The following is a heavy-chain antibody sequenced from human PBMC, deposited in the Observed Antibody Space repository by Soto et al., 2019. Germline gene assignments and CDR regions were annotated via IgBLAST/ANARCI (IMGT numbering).Heavy chain of an antibody. V-gene: IGHV1-8*01. CDR3: ANEGVRGMDV. Sequence: QVQLVQAGAEVKKPGASVKVSCKASGYTFTSYDINWVRQATGQGLEWLGWMNPNSGNTGYAQKFQGRITMTRNTYISPAYMELSSLRSAATAVYYFANEGVRGMDVWGQQTTVTVS. D-gene: IGHD2-8*01. CDR2: MNPNSGNT. CDR1: GYTFTSYD. J-gene: IGHJ6*02.